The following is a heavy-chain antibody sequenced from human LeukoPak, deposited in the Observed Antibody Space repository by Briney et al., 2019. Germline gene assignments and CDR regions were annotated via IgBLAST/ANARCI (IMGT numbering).Heavy chain of an antibody. D-gene: IGHD5-24*01. V-gene: IGHV4-4*02. CDR3: AKLTTWLQQHSFDY. CDR2: IYHSGST. CDR1: GGSISNSNW. J-gene: IGHJ4*02. Sequence: SETLSLTCAVSGGSISNSNWWSWVRQPPGKGLEWIGEIYHSGSTNYNPSLKSRFTISVDTSKNQFSLKLSSVTAADTAIYYCAKLTTWLQQHSFDYWGQGTLVTVSS.